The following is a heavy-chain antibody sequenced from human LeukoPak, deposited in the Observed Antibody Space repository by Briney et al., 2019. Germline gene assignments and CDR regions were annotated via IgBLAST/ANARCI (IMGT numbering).Heavy chain of an antibody. CDR1: GFTFSTYV. CDR3: ARDVPYYYDSSGYYSPFDC. CDR2: ISGTGGRT. V-gene: IGHV3-23*01. J-gene: IGHJ4*02. Sequence: GGSLRLSCAASGFTFSTYVMSWVRQAPGKGLEWVSDISGTGGRTYYADSVKGRFTISRDNSKNTVDLLMNSLRAEDTAIYYCARDVPYYYDSSGYYSPFDCWGQGTLVTVSS. D-gene: IGHD3-22*01.